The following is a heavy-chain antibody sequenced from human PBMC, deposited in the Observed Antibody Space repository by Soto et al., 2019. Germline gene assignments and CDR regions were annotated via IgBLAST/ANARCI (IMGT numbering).Heavy chain of an antibody. D-gene: IGHD3-3*01. CDR1: GGTFSSYA. CDR3: ASDTYYDFWSGQPLTVYYYYGMDV. CDR2: IIPIFGTA. J-gene: IGHJ6*02. V-gene: IGHV1-69*13. Sequence: SVKVSCKASGGTFSSYAISWVRQAPGQGLEWMGGIIPIFGTANYAQKFQGRVTITADESTSTAYMELSSLRSEDTAVYYCASDTYYDFWSGQPLTVYYYYGMDVWGQGTTVTVSS.